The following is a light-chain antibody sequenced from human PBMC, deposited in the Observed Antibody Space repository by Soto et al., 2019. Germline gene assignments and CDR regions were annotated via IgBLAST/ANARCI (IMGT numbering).Light chain of an antibody. V-gene: IGKV3-15*01. Sequence: EIVMTQSPATRSVSPGQRATLSRSDSQTFRTYLAGFRQKPGQAPSLLIYSASTRATGIPARFSGSGSGTEFTLSIRSLQTDDFALYYCQQYNNWPLTFRGGNQVEI. CDR3: QQYNNWPLT. CDR1: QTFRTY. J-gene: IGKJ4*01. CDR2: SAS.